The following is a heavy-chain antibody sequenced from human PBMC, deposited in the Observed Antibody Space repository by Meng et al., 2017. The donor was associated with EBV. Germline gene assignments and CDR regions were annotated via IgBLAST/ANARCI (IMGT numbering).Heavy chain of an antibody. D-gene: IGHD6-19*01. CDR1: GDSISSFYH. J-gene: IGHJ5*02. CDR3: ARPFPSWQSPRLDPFGA. Sequence: QLQLRESGPGQVKPSETLSPTCTVPGDSISSFYHWGWIRQPPGRGLEWIGSVHYTGSTYYSPSLKSRVTVSVDTSKNQFSLRLTSVTAADTAVYYCARPFPSWQSPRLDPFGAWGQGTLGTVS. V-gene: IGHV4-39*01. CDR2: VHYTGST.